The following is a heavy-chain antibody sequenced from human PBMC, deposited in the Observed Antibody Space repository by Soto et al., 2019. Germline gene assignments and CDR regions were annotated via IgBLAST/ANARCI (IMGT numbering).Heavy chain of an antibody. CDR1: GFPFSSYT. J-gene: IGHJ6*02. CDR2: ISFDGSSK. CDR3: ARDTVTSLTPYQGFYYYVRDV. D-gene: IGHD2-2*01. Sequence: QEHLVESGGGVVQPGGSLTLSCTASGFPFSSYTMHWLRRAPGKGLEWVGIISFDGSSKYYADWVKGRIVISRDNSKDSLNLQMDTLRPDDTAIYYCARDTVTSLTPYQGFYYYVRDVWGQGTTVTVSS. V-gene: IGHV3-30*09.